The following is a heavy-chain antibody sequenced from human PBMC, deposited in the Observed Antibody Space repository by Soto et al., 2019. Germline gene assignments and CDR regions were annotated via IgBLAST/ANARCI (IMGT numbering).Heavy chain of an antibody. CDR2: LYDVDGS. V-gene: IGHV3-53*01. CDR1: GLTVSGKKY. Sequence: QSGGSLRLSCAASGLTVSGKKYVAWVRQAPGKGLEWVSALYDVDGSFYSDSVKGRFTTSSDSSKTTVYLQMNDLRPADAAVYYCATWHEREHAYDVWGQGTTVTVSS. CDR3: ATWHEREHAYDV. D-gene: IGHD1-1*01. J-gene: IGHJ3*01.